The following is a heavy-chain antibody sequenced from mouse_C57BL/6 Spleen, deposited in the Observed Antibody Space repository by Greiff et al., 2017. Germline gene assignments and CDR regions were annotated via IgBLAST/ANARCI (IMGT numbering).Heavy chain of an antibody. CDR1: GYAFTSYW. CDR3: VSSLVNTTVEVGY. J-gene: IGHJ2*01. CDR2: IYPGGGDT. D-gene: IGHD1-1*01. V-gene: IGHV1-80*01. Sequence: VQLQQPGAELVKPGASVKISCKASGYAFTSYWMNWVKQRPGQGLEWIGQIYPGGGDTNYNGKFKGKATLTADKSSSTAYMQLSSLTSEHSAVYFCVSSLVNTTVEVGYWGQGTTLTVSS.